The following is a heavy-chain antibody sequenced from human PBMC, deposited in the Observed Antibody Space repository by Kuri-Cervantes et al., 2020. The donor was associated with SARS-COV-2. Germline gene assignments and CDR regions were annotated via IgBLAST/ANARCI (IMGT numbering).Heavy chain of an antibody. CDR1: GDSVSSNTAA. D-gene: IGHD6-13*01. CDR3: ASLKGAPTIAAGQGQGFYYYYYGMDV. CDR2: TYYRSKWYN. V-gene: IGHV6-1*01. J-gene: IGHJ6*02. Sequence: LRLSCAISGDSVSSNTAAWNWIRQSPSRGLEWLGRTYYRSKWYNDYAVSVKSRITINPDTSKNQFSLKLSSVTAADTAVYYCASLKGAPTIAAGQGQGFYYYYYGMDVWGQGTTVTVSS.